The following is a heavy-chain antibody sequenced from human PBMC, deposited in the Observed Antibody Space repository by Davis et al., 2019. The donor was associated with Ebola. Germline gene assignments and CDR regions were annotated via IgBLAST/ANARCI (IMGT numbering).Heavy chain of an antibody. V-gene: IGHV3-23*01. Sequence: PGGSLRLSCAASGFTFSSYAMSWVRQAPGKGLEWVSAIRGSGGSTYYADSVKGRFTISRDNSKNTLYLQMNSLRAEDTAVYYCAKEGDMTTYSFGHTPPYFDYWGQGTLVTVSS. CDR2: IRGSGGST. J-gene: IGHJ4*02. CDR3: AKEGDMTTYSFGHTPPYFDY. CDR1: GFTFSSYA. D-gene: IGHD2/OR15-2a*01.